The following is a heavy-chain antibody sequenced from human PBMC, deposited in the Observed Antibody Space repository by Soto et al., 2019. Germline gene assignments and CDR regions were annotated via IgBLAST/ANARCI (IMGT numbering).Heavy chain of an antibody. CDR1: GFTFSSFV. CDR2: ISYSGSII. D-gene: IGHD3-22*01. Sequence: PGGSLRLSCAASGFTFSSFVMSWVRQAPGKGLEWISYISYSGSIIYYADPVKGRFTISRDNAKSSLYLQMNSLRDEDTAVYYCARDLGYDNSGSSPYYFDYWGQGTLVTVSS. CDR3: ARDLGYDNSGSSPYYFDY. V-gene: IGHV3-48*03. J-gene: IGHJ4*02.